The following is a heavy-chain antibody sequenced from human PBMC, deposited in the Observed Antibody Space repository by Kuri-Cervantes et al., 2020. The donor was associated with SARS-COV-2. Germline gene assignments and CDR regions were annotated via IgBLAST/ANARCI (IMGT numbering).Heavy chain of an antibody. CDR1: GYTFTSYG. Sequence: ASVKVSCKASGYTFTSYGISWVRQAPGQGLEWMGWISAYNGNTNYAQKLKGRVTMTEDTSTDTAYMELSSLRSEDTAVYYCATGIAVGTQNWFDPWGQGTLVTVSS. CDR2: ISAYNGNT. V-gene: IGHV1-18*01. J-gene: IGHJ5*02. D-gene: IGHD6-19*01. CDR3: ATGIAVGTQNWFDP.